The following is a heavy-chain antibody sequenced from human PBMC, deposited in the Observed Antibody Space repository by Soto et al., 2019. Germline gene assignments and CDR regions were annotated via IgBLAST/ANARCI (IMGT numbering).Heavy chain of an antibody. CDR2: ISAYNGNT. D-gene: IGHD3-10*02. V-gene: IGHV1-18*01. CDR1: GYTFTSYG. J-gene: IGHJ5*02. CDR3: ARDYVLGELFDP. Sequence: QVQLVQSGAEVKKPGASVKVSCKASGYTFTSYGISWVRQAPGQGLEWMGWISAYNGNTNYARKLQGKVTMTTDTSTRTTYMELRSLRSYDTAVYYCARDYVLGELFDPWGQGTLVTVSS.